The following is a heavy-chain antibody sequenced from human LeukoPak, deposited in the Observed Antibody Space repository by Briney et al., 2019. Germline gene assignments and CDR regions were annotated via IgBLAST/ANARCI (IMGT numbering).Heavy chain of an antibody. CDR2: IIPIFGTA. D-gene: IGHD3-3*01. J-gene: IGHJ6*03. Sequence: SVKVSCKASGGTFSSYAISWVRQAPGQGLEWMGGIIPIFGTANCAQKFQGRVTITADESTSTAYMELSGLRSEDTAVYYCGRGTSYDSGTYYMDVWGKGTTVTVSS. CDR3: GRGTSYDSGTYYMDV. V-gene: IGHV1-69*01. CDR1: GGTFSSYA.